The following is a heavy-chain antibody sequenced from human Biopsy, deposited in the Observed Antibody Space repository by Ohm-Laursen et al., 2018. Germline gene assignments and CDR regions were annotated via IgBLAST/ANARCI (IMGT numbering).Heavy chain of an antibody. CDR2: ITGSGDGA. CDR1: GFTFSSYA. CDR3: AKASRNYYDNTGYYFDY. V-gene: IGHV3-23*01. Sequence: SLRLSCAASGFTFSSYAMNWVRQAPGRGLEWVSGITGSGDGAYYADSMRGRFTIARDNSRNTLYLQMNSLRADDTAVYYCAKASRNYYDNTGYYFDYWGQGTLVTVSS. J-gene: IGHJ4*02. D-gene: IGHD3-22*01.